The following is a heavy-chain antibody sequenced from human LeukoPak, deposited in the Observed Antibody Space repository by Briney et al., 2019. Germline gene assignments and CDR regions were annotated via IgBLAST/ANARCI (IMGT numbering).Heavy chain of an antibody. J-gene: IGHJ4*02. V-gene: IGHV3-21*01. CDR1: GFTFSSYS. Sequence: GGSLRLSCAASGFTFSSYSMTWVRQAPGKGLEWVSSISSSSSYIYYADSVKGRFTISRDNAKNSLYLQMNSLRAEDTAVYYCARDQATMYYYDSSGYLFDYWGQGTLVTVSS. CDR3: ARDQATMYYYDSSGYLFDY. D-gene: IGHD3-22*01. CDR2: ISSSSSYI.